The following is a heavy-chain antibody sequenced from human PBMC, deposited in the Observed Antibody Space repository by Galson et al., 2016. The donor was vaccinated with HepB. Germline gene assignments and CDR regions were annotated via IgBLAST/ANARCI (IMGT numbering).Heavy chain of an antibody. D-gene: IGHD2/OR15-2a*01. J-gene: IGHJ4*02. CDR3: TKSNEYCPPVGCSVDS. CDR1: GFTFSQRG. CDR2: DSMDGRRK. Sequence: LRLSCSASGFTFSQRGMHWVRQAPGKGLEWVAADSMDGRRKFYADSVKGRFTISGDNSNNMLFLQMSSLRVDDTAVYYCTKSNEYCPPVGCSVDSWGQGTLVSVSS. V-gene: IGHV3-30*18.